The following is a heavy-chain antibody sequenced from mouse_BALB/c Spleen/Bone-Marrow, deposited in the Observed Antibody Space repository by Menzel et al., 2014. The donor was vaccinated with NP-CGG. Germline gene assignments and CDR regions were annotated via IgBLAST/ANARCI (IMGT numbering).Heavy chain of an antibody. V-gene: IGHV1-34*01. D-gene: IGHD2-4*01. CDR1: GYSFTGYT. CDR2: INPYNGGT. Sequence: VQLQQSGPEVVKPGASMKMSCKASGYSFTGYTMHWVKQSHGKNLEWIGLINPYNGGTHYNQKFKGKATLTVDKSSSTAYMELLSLTSEDSAVYYCAREGDYDYAWFAYWGQGTLITVSA. J-gene: IGHJ3*01. CDR3: AREGDYDYAWFAY.